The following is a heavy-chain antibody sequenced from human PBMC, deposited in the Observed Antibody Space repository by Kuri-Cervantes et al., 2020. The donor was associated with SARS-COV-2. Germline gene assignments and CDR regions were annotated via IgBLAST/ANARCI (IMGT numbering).Heavy chain of an antibody. V-gene: IGHV4-59*01. Sequence: SETLSLTCTVSGGSISSYYWSWIRQPPGKGLEWIGYIYYSGSTNYNPSLKSRVAISVGTSKNQFSLKLSSVTAADTAVYYCARDSRYCSSTSCYYYYGMDVWGQGTTVTVSS. CDR1: GGSISSYY. D-gene: IGHD2-2*01. J-gene: IGHJ6*02. CDR2: IYYSGST. CDR3: ARDSRYCSSTSCYYYYGMDV.